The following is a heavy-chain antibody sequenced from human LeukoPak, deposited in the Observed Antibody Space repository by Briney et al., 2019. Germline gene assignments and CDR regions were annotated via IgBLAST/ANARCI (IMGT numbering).Heavy chain of an antibody. D-gene: IGHD6-13*01. CDR1: GGSISSGGYS. V-gene: IGHV4-30-2*01. CDR3: ARAGGDSSSWFLSSWYFDL. Sequence: SETLSLTCAVSGGSISSGGYSWSWIRQPPGTGLEWIGNIYHSGSTYYNPSLKSRVTISVDRSKNQFSLKLSSVTAADTAVYYCARAGGDSSSWFLSSWYFDLWGRGSLVTVSS. CDR2: IYHSGST. J-gene: IGHJ2*01.